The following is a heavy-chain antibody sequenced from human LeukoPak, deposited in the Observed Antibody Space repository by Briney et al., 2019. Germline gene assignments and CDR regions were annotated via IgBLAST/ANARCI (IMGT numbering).Heavy chain of an antibody. CDR2: IYTSGST. CDR3: ARGAYGSGSAYNWFDS. D-gene: IGHD3-10*01. Sequence: SETLSLSSAVSGGSTTSGIYDWSWIRQPAGKGLEWIGRIYTSGSTNYNPSLKSRVTISVDTSKNQFSLRLTSVNAADTAVYYCARGAYGSGSAYNWFDSWGQGTLVTVSS. J-gene: IGHJ5*01. CDR1: GGSTTSGIYD. V-gene: IGHV4-61*02.